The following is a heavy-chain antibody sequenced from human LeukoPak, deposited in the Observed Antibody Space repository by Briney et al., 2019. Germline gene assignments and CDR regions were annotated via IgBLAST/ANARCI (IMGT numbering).Heavy chain of an antibody. V-gene: IGHV3-48*01. CDR2: ISSSSTI. Sequence: PGGSLRLSCAASGFTFSSYSMNWVRQAPGKGLEWVSYISSSSTIYYADSVKGRFTISRDNAKNSLYLQMNSLRAEDTAVYYCARDPAYYDSSGQTYFDYWGQGTLVTVSS. D-gene: IGHD3-22*01. CDR1: GFTFSSYS. J-gene: IGHJ4*02. CDR3: ARDPAYYDSSGQTYFDY.